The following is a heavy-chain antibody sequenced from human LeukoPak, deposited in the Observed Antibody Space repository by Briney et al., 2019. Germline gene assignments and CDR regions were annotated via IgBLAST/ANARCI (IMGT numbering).Heavy chain of an antibody. Sequence: GRSLRLSCAASGFTFSSYGMHWVRQAPGKGLEWVSAISGSGGSTYYADSVKGRFTISRDNSKNTLYLQMNSLRAEDTAVYYCAKRFYCSSTGCYAFDYWGQGTLVTVSS. CDR2: ISGSGGST. CDR3: AKRFYCSSTGCYAFDY. J-gene: IGHJ4*02. D-gene: IGHD2-2*01. CDR1: GFTFSSYG. V-gene: IGHV3-23*01.